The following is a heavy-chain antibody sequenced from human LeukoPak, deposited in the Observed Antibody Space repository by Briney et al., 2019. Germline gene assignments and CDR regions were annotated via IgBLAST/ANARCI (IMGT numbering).Heavy chain of an antibody. D-gene: IGHD2-2*01. CDR1: GGTFSSYA. CDR2: IIPIFGTA. CDR3: ARDRLHCSSTSCAAGLFDY. Sequence: ASVKVSCKASGGTFSSYAISWVRQAPGQGLEWMGGIIPIFGTANYAQKFQGRVTITADESTSTAYMELSSLRSEDTAVYYCARDRLHCSSTSCAAGLFDYWGQGTLVTVSS. V-gene: IGHV1-69*13. J-gene: IGHJ4*02.